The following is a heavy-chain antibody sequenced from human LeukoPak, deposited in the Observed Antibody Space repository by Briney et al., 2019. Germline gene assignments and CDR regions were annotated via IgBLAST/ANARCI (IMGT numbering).Heavy chain of an antibody. V-gene: IGHV1-2*02. J-gene: IGHJ4*02. CDR1: GYTFTDYY. CDR2: INPNSGDT. Sequence: ASVKVSCKASGYTFTDYYIHWVRQAPGQGLEWMGWINPNSGDTSYSQKFQGRVTMTRDTSISTAYMELSRLISDDTAVYYCARDYYGDYVGGYYFDYWGQGTLVTVSS. CDR3: ARDYYGDYVGGYYFDY. D-gene: IGHD4-17*01.